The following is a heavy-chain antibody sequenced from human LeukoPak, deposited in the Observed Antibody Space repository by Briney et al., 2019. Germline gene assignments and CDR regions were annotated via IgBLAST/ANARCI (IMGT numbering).Heavy chain of an antibody. J-gene: IGHJ5*01. D-gene: IGHD3-10*01. CDR2: IYTRGST. CDR3: ATDGMVRGPDAWFDS. V-gene: IGHV4-61*02. CDR1: GGSISSGSYY. Sequence: SETLSLTCTVSGGSISSGSYYWSWIRQPAGKGLEWIGRIYTRGSTNYNPSLKSRVTMSVDTSKNQFSLKLSSVTAADTAVYYCATDGMVRGPDAWFDSWGQGTLVTVSS.